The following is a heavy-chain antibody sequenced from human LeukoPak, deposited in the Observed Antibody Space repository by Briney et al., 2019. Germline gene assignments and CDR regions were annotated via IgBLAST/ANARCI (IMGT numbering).Heavy chain of an antibody. V-gene: IGHV1-69*13. CDR2: IIPIFGTA. J-gene: IGHJ4*02. CDR1: GGTFSSYA. Sequence: SVKVSCKAPGGTFSSYAISWVRQAPGQGLEWMGGIIPIFGTANYAQKFQGRVTITADESTSTAYMELSSLRSEDTAVYSCARGVATNRYYFDYWGQGTLVTVSS. D-gene: IGHD5-12*01. CDR3: ARGVATNRYYFDY.